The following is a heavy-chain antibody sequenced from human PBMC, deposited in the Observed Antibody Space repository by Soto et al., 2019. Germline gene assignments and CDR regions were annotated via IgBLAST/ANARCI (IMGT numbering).Heavy chain of an antibody. CDR2: INPNSGGT. Sequence: ASVKVSCKASGYTFTGYYMHWVRQAPGQGLEWMGWINPNSGGTNYAQKFQGRVTMTRDTSISTAYMELSRLRSDDTAVYYCARELEPGPYYYYGMDVWGQGTTATVSS. CDR3: ARELEPGPYYYYGMDV. CDR1: GYTFTGYY. D-gene: IGHD1-1*01. V-gene: IGHV1-2*02. J-gene: IGHJ6*02.